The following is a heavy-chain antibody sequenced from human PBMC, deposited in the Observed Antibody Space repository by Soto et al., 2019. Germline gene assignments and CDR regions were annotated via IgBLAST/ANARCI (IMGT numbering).Heavy chain of an antibody. CDR1: GFTFSNAW. Sequence: GGSLRLSCAASGFTFSNAWMNWVRQAPGKGLEWVGRIKSKTDGGTTDYAAPVKGRFTISRDDSKNTLYLQMNSLKTEDTAVYYCFLARWTYGYGMDVWGQGTTVTVSS. D-gene: IGHD2-15*01. CDR2: IKSKTDGGTT. CDR3: FLARWTYGYGMDV. J-gene: IGHJ6*02. V-gene: IGHV3-15*07.